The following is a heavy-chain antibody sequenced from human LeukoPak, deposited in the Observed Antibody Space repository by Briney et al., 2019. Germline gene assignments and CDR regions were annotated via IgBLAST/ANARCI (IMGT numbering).Heavy chain of an antibody. CDR1: GGSFSGYY. Sequence: SETLSLTCAVYGGSFSGYYWSWLRQPPGKGLEWIGEINHSGSTNYNPSLKSRVTISVDTSKNQFSLKLSSVTAADTAVYYCARSYSSTPQYYYYYYMDVWGKGTTVTVSS. J-gene: IGHJ6*03. CDR3: ARSYSSTPQYYYYYYMDV. CDR2: INHSGST. V-gene: IGHV4-34*01. D-gene: IGHD6-13*01.